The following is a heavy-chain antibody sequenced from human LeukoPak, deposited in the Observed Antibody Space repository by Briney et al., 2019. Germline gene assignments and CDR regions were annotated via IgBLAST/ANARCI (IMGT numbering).Heavy chain of an antibody. V-gene: IGHV4-61*01. D-gene: IGHD5-24*01. CDR3: ARVGGWLPHFDY. CDR1: GGSLSSGSYY. J-gene: IGHJ4*02. Sequence: SQTLSLTCTVSGGSLSSGSYYWSWIRQPPGKGLEWIGSINYSGSTNYNPSLKSRLTISVDTSKNQLSLKLRSVTAADTAVYYCARVGGWLPHFDYWGQGILVTVSS. CDR2: INYSGST.